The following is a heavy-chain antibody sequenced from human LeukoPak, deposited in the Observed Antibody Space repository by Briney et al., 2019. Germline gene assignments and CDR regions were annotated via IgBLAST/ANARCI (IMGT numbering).Heavy chain of an antibody. Sequence: GGSLRLSCAASGFSFSSYAMSWVRQAPGKGLEWVSVISGSGGSTYYADSVKGRFTISRDNAKNSLYLQMNSLRAEDTAVYYCARSGPSRFSSSDYWGQGTLVTVSS. CDR1: GFSFSSYA. CDR3: ARSGPSRFSSSDY. CDR2: ISGSGGST. D-gene: IGHD6-6*01. J-gene: IGHJ4*02. V-gene: IGHV3-23*01.